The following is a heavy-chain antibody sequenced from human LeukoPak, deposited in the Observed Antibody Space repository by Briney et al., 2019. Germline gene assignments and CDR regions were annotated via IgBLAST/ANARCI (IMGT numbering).Heavy chain of an antibody. V-gene: IGHV4-39*01. CDR3: ARLTIAARPGAGSTYYFDY. J-gene: IGHJ4*02. D-gene: IGHD6-6*01. CDR1: GGSISSSSYY. Sequence: PSETLSLTCTVSGGSISSSSYYWGWIRQPPGKGLEWIGSIYYSGSTYYNPSLKSRVTISVDTSKNQFSLKLSSVAAADTAVYYCARLTIAARPGAGSTYYFDYWGQGTLVTVSS. CDR2: IYYSGST.